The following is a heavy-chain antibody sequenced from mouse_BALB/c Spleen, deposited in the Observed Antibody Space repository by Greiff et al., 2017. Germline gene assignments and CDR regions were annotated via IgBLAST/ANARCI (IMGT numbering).Heavy chain of an antibody. Sequence: QVHVKQSGPELVKPGASVKMSCKASGYTFTDYVISWVKQRTGQGLEWIGEIYPGSGSTYYNEKFKGKATLTADKSSNTAYMQLSSLTSEDSAVYFCARGLLGFAYWGQGTLVTVSA. J-gene: IGHJ3*01. CDR2: IYPGSGST. CDR1: GYTFTDYV. V-gene: IGHV1-77*01. D-gene: IGHD2-3*01. CDR3: ARGLLGFAY.